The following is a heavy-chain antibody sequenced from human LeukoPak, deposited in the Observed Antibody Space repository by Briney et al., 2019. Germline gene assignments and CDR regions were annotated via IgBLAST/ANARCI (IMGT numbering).Heavy chain of an antibody. V-gene: IGHV4-59*01. J-gene: IGHJ4*02. D-gene: IGHD3-22*01. Sequence: SETLSLTCTVSGGSISGYYWSCIRQPPGKGLECVGYIFYSGSTNYNPSLKSRVIISVDTSKNQFSLKLSSVTAADTAVYYCARARYYYYSSGYLYFDYWGQGTLVTVSS. CDR1: GGSISGYY. CDR3: ARARYYYYSSGYLYFDY. CDR2: IFYSGST.